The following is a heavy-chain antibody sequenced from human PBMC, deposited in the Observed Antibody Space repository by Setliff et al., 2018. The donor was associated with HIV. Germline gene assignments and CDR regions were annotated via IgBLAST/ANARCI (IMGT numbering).Heavy chain of an antibody. D-gene: IGHD5-18*01. J-gene: IGHJ4*02. V-gene: IGHV4-31*03. Sequence: SETLSLTCTVSGGSISSGGYYWSWIRQHPGKGLEWIGYIYYSGNTYYNPSLRSRVTISVDTSKNQFSLKLTSVTAADTAVYYCARGGYGYTSDYFDYWGQGILVTVSS. CDR3: ARGGYGYTSDYFDY. CDR2: IYYSGNT. CDR1: GGSISSGGYY.